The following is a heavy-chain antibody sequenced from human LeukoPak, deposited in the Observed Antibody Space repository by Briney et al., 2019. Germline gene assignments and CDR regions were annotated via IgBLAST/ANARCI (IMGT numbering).Heavy chain of an antibody. CDR1: GFTFSSYG. CDR3: ANGRYYYDSSGFDY. V-gene: IGHV3-21*01. Sequence: GGSLRLSCAASGFTFSSYGMSWVRQAPGKGLEWVSSISSSSSYIYYADSMKGRSTISRDNSKNTLYLQMNSLRAEDTAVYYCANGRYYYDSSGFDYWGQGTLVTVSS. D-gene: IGHD3-22*01. CDR2: ISSSSSYI. J-gene: IGHJ4*02.